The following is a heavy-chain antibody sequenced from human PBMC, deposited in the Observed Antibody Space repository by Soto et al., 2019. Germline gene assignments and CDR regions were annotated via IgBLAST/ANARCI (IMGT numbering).Heavy chain of an antibody. Sequence: SETLSLTCTVSGGSISSGGYYWSWIRQHPGKGLEWIGYIYYSGSTYYNPSLKSRVTISVDTSKNQFSLKLSSVTAADTAVYYCARTTYYYDSSGYSGWDFDYWSQGTLVTVSS. J-gene: IGHJ4*02. CDR1: GGSISSGGYY. CDR3: ARTTYYYDSSGYSGWDFDY. D-gene: IGHD3-22*01. CDR2: IYYSGST. V-gene: IGHV4-31*03.